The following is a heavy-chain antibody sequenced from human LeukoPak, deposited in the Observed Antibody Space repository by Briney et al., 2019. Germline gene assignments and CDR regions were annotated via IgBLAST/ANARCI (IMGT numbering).Heavy chain of an antibody. CDR2: ISNSGSTI. Sequence: PGGSLRLSCAASGFTFSSHDMNLVRQAPGKGLEWVSYISNSGSTISYADSVKGRLTISRDNAKNSLYLQMNSLRAEDTAVYYCAREGIADYWGQGTLVTVSS. V-gene: IGHV3-48*03. J-gene: IGHJ4*02. CDR1: GFTFSSHD. CDR3: AREGIADY. D-gene: IGHD3-10*01.